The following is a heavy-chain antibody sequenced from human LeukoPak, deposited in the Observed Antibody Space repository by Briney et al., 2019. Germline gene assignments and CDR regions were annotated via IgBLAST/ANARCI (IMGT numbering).Heavy chain of an antibody. CDR1: GGSISSSSYY. D-gene: IGHD3-16*02. CDR3: ARHVHDYVWGSYRQNFDY. Sequence: SETLSLTCTVSGGSISSSSYYWGWIRQPPGKGLEWIGSIYYSGSTYYNPSLKSRVTISADTSKNQFSLKLSSVTAADTAVYYCARHVHDYVWGSYRQNFDYWGQGTLVTVSS. J-gene: IGHJ4*02. V-gene: IGHV4-39*01. CDR2: IYYSGST.